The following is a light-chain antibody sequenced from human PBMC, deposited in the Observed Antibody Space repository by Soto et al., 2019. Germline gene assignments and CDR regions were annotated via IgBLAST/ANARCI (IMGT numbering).Light chain of an antibody. V-gene: IGLV1-51*01. Sequence: QSVLTQPPSVSAAPGQKVTISCSGSSSNIGNNYVSWYQQLPGAAPKLLIYDDNKRPSGIPDRFSGSKSGTSATLGITGLQTGDEGDYYCGTWDSSLSAGQIGGGTKLTVL. J-gene: IGLJ2*01. CDR1: SSNIGNNY. CDR3: GTWDSSLSAGQ. CDR2: DDN.